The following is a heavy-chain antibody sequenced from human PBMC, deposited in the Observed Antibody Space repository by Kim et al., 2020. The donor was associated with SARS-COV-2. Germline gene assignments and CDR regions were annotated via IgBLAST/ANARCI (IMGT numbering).Heavy chain of an antibody. CDR1: GFTFSSYW. J-gene: IGHJ6*02. CDR3: ARAQLGIIYNYYYYGMDV. D-gene: IGHD7-27*01. V-gene: IGHV3-7*01. CDR2: IKQDGSEK. Sequence: GGSLRLSCAASGFTFSSYWMSWVRQAPGKGLEWVANIKQDGSEKYYVDSVKGRFTISRDNAKNSLYLQMNSLRAEDTAVYYCARAQLGIIYNYYYYGMDVWGQGTTVTVSS.